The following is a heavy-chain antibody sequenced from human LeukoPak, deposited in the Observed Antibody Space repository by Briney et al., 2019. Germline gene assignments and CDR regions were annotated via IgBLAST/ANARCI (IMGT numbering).Heavy chain of an antibody. CDR1: GGSISSYY. J-gene: IGHJ4*02. D-gene: IGHD6-13*01. CDR2: IYYSGST. CDR3: ARDGSSSF. V-gene: IGHV4-59*01. Sequence: SETLSLTCTVSGGSISSYYWSWIRQPPGKGLEWIGYIYYSGSTNYNPSLKSRVTISVDTSKNQFSLKLSSVTAADTAVYYCARDGSSSFWGQGTLVTVSS.